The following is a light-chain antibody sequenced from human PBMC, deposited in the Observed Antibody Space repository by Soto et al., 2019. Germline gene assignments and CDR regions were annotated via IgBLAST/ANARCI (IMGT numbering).Light chain of an antibody. CDR1: QGISNY. CDR3: QKYNIVPWT. Sequence: DIQMTQSPSSLSASVGDRVTITCRASQGISNYLAWYQQKPGKVPNLLIYAASTLQSGVPSRFSGSGSGTVFCLTIISMLLVDVVPYCFQKYNIVPWTFGQGTKVESK. J-gene: IGKJ1*01. V-gene: IGKV1-27*01. CDR2: AAS.